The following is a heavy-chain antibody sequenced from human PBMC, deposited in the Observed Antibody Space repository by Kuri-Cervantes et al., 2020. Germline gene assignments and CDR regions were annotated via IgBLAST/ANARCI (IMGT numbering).Heavy chain of an antibody. J-gene: IGHJ3*02. CDR2: IKHDGTEK. CDR3: SRYCSSSSCWDAFDI. V-gene: IGHV3-7*01. Sequence: GESLKISCAASGFTFSSYWMSWVHQAPGKGLERVANIKHDGTEKYYVDSVKGRFTISRDNAENSLYLQMNSLRAEDTAVYYCSRYCSSSSCWDAFDIWGQGTMVTVSS. D-gene: IGHD2-15*01. CDR1: GFTFSSYW.